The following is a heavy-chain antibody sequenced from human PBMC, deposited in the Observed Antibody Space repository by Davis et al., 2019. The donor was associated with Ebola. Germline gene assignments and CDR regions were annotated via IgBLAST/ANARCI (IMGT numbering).Heavy chain of an antibody. V-gene: IGHV3-48*01. CDR2: ISSGSSTR. D-gene: IGHD5-18*01. Sequence: GESLKISCAASGFTFSSYAMHWVRQAPGKGLEWISYISSGSSTRYYSDSVKGRFTISRDNAKSSLFLQMNSLRAEDTAVYYCARGRIQLWLSMGYWGQGTLVTVSS. CDR3: ARGRIQLWLSMGY. J-gene: IGHJ4*02. CDR1: GFTFSSYA.